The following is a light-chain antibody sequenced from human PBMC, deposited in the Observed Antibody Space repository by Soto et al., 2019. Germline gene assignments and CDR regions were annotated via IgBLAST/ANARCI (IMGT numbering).Light chain of an antibody. Sequence: SPGTLSLFPGERATLSCRASQSVSSSYLAWYQQKPGQAPRLLIYGVTSRATGIPDRFSGIGSGTDFTLTISRLEPEDFAVYYCQQYGSPVTFGQGTRLEIK. J-gene: IGKJ5*01. CDR2: GVT. V-gene: IGKV3-20*01. CDR3: QQYGSPVT. CDR1: QSVSSSY.